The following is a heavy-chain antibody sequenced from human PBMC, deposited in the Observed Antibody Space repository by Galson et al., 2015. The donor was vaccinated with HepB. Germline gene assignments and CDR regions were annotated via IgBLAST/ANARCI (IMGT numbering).Heavy chain of an antibody. CDR3: ARHALGYCSSTSCLEGAFDI. Sequence: QSGAEVKKPGESLRISCKGSGYSFTSYWISWVRQMPGKGLEWMGRIDPSDSYTNYSPSFQGHVTISADKSISTAYLQWNSLKASDTAMYYCARHALGYCSSTSCLEGAFDIWGQGTMVTVSS. CDR1: GYSFTSYW. D-gene: IGHD2-2*01. J-gene: IGHJ3*02. V-gene: IGHV5-10-1*01. CDR2: IDPSDSYT.